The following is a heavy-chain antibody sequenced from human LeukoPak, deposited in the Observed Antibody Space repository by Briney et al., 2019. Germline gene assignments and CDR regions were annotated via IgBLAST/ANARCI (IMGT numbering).Heavy chain of an antibody. CDR2: IYYSGST. CDR3: ARIEMATKGVGY. CDR1: GGSFSSYY. V-gene: IGHV4-39*01. J-gene: IGHJ4*02. D-gene: IGHD5-24*01. Sequence: SETLSLTCAVYGGSFSSYYWGWIRQPPGKGLEWIGSIYYSGSTYYNPSLKSRVTISVDTSKNQFSLKLSSVTAADTAVYYCARIEMATKGVGYWGQGTLVTVSS.